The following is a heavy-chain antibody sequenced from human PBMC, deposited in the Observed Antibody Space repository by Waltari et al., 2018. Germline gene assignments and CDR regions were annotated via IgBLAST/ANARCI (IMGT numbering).Heavy chain of an antibody. V-gene: IGHV1-69-2*01. CDR2: VYPEDGET. CDR1: GYTSTAYT. J-gene: IGHJ3*02. Sequence: EVQLVQSGAEVKKPGATVTISCKASGYTSTAYTNPGDQQAPGKGLEWMGRVYPEDGETIYAEKFQGRVTITADTSTDTAYRELSSLRSEDTAVYYCATASSSVKAFDIWGQGTMVTVSS. D-gene: IGHD6-6*01. CDR3: ATASSSVKAFDI.